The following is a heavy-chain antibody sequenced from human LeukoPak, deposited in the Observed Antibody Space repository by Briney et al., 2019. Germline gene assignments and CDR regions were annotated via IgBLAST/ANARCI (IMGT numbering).Heavy chain of an antibody. J-gene: IGHJ4*02. D-gene: IGHD6-19*01. CDR2: ISSSGSTI. CDR3: ARVGIAVAGLVPPGY. CDR1: GFTFSDYY. Sequence: GGSLRLSCAASGFTFSDYYMSWIRQAPGKGLEWVSYISSSGSTIYYADSVKGRFTISRDNAKNSLYLQVNSLRAEDTAVYYCARVGIAVAGLVPPGYWGQGTLVTVSS. V-gene: IGHV3-11*04.